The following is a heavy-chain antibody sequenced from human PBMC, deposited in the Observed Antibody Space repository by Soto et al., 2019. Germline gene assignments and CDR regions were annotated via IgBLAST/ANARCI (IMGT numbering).Heavy chain of an antibody. Sequence: SVKVSCKASGFTFNSSAVQWVRQARGQRLEWIGWIVVGSGNTNYAQKFQERVTITRDMSTSTAYMELSSLRSEDTAVYYCAALFGRFGVLNYWGQGTLVTVSS. J-gene: IGHJ4*02. D-gene: IGHD3-10*01. CDR1: GFTFNSSA. CDR2: IVVGSGNT. CDR3: AALFGRFGVLNY. V-gene: IGHV1-58*01.